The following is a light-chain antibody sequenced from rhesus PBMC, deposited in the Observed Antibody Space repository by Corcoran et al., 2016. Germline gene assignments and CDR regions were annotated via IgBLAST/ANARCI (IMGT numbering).Light chain of an antibody. Sequence: DIQMTQSPSSLSASVGDRVTITCRASQDISAYLSWFQQQKGKAPKRLIYAASSLENGVPSRFSGSGAGTEFTLTIRSLHTEDFATYYCLLGHSIPFTFGSGTKLDI. J-gene: IGKJ3*01. CDR1: QDISAY. CDR2: AAS. V-gene: IGKV1-36*02. CDR3: LLGHSIPFT.